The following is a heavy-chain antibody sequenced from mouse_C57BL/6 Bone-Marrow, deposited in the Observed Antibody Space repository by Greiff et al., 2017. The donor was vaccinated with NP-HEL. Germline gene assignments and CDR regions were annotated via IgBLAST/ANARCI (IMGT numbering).Heavy chain of an antibody. J-gene: IGHJ1*03. CDR3: ARQGGPEVYDGYRYWYFDV. CDR2: INPNNGGT. V-gene: IGHV1-18*01. CDR1: GYTFTDYN. D-gene: IGHD2-3*01. Sequence: VQLQQSGPELVKPGASVKIPCKASGYTFTDYNMDWVKQSHGKSLEWIGDINPNNGGTIYNQKFKGKATLTVDKSSSTAYMELRSLTSEDTAVYYCARQGGPEVYDGYRYWYFDVWGTGTTVTVSS.